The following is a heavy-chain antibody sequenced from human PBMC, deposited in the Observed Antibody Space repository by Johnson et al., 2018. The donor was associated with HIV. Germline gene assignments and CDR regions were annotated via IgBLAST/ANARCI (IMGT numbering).Heavy chain of an antibody. V-gene: IGHV3-30*03. J-gene: IGHJ3*02. CDR2: ISYDGSIK. CDR3: ARVRIGRENAFDI. D-gene: IGHD1-26*01. Sequence: QMQLVESGGGVVQPGRSQRLSCVASGFTFSNYDMDWVRQDPGKGLEWVVSISYDGSIKVYAEYVKGRLTISRDNSRNTLYLHLNSLRAVDTGVYYCARVRIGRENAFDIWGQGTMVTVSS. CDR1: GFTFSNYD.